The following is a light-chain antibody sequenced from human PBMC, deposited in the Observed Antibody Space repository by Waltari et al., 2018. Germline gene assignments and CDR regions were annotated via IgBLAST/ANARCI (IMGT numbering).Light chain of an antibody. CDR2: GAS. J-gene: IGKJ1*01. CDR1: QSVSMS. Sequence: RATRAGRASQSVSMSLAWYQQKPGQAPKLLIYGASTRATGIPDRFTGSGSGTDFSLTISSLEPEDFAIYFCQHYVRLPATFGQGTKVEIK. CDR3: QHYVRLPAT. V-gene: IGKV3-20*01.